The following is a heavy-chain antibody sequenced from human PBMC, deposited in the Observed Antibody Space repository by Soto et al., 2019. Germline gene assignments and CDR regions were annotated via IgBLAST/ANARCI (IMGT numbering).Heavy chain of an antibody. CDR1: GFTFTFYE. CDR2: IDTAGSTK. D-gene: IGHD4-17*01. V-gene: IGHV3-48*03. Sequence: PGGSLRLSCAASGFTFTFYEMNWVRQAPGKGLEWLSYIDTAGSTKYYADSVKGRFTISRDNAKNSLSLQMNNLRAEDTAVYYCARDGYGDPYYYYAMDVWGQGTTVTVSS. J-gene: IGHJ6*02. CDR3: ARDGYGDPYYYYAMDV.